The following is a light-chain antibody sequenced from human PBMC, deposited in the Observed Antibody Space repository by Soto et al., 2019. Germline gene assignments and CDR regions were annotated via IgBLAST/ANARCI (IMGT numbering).Light chain of an antibody. CDR3: QQRYSTPPT. CDR1: QNISSY. J-gene: IGKJ1*01. Sequence: GARVTITSRASQNISSYLTWYQQKPGRAPKLLMYDASSLQSGVPSRFSGSGSGTEFTLTISSLQPEDFATYYCQQRYSTPPTFGQGTKVDIK. V-gene: IGKV1-39*01. CDR2: DAS.